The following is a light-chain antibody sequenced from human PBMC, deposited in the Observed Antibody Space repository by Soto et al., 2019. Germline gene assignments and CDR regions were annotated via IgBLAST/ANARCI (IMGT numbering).Light chain of an antibody. V-gene: IGKV3-15*01. CDR2: GAS. CDR1: QSVSSE. Sequence: EIVMTQSPATLSVSPGERATLSCRASQSVSSELAWYHQKPGQAPRLLIYGASTRATGIPARFSGSGSGTEFTLPIDSLQSEDFAVYYCQQYNSWPRTFGQGTKVETK. J-gene: IGKJ1*01. CDR3: QQYNSWPRT.